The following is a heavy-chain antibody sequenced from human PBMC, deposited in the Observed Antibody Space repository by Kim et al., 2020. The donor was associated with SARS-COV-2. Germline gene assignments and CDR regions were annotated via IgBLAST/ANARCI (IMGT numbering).Heavy chain of an antibody. Sequence: SETLSLTCNVSGGSSNNFFWSWIRQSPGGGLEWIAFVYDTGRTTMYNPSLTSRVSISLDTSNKQLSLNLKSVTAADTGIYYCARDAGLGKGDWFDPWGQGTLVTVSS. CDR1: GGSSNNFF. CDR3: ARDAGLGKGDWFDP. D-gene: IGHD3-16*01. CDR2: VYDTGRT. J-gene: IGHJ5*02. V-gene: IGHV4-59*13.